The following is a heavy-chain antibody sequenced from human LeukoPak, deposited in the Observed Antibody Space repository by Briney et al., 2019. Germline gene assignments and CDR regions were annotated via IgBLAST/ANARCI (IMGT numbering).Heavy chain of an antibody. V-gene: IGHV3-33*01. CDR1: GFTFSSYG. J-gene: IGHJ4*02. CDR2: IWHDGSNK. Sequence: GGSLRLSCAASGFTFSSYGMHWVRQAPGKGLEWVAVIWHDGSNKYYGDSVKGRYTISRENSKNSLYLQMNSLRAEDTALYYCARAPAYSGSYYYVYWGQGTLVTVSS. D-gene: IGHD1-26*01. CDR3: ARAPAYSGSYYYVY.